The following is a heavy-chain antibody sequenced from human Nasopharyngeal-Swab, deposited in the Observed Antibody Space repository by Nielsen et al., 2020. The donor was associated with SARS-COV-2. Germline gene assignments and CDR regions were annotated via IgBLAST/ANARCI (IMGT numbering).Heavy chain of an antibody. CDR2: IWYDGSNK. CDR3: ARDRRIQLWFGGGYFDY. D-gene: IGHD5-18*01. V-gene: IGHV3-33*01. Sequence: LKISRAASGFTFSSYGMHWVRQAPGKGLEWVAVIWYDGSNKYYADSVKGRFTISRDNSKNTLYLQMNSLRAEHTAVYYCARDRRIQLWFGGGYFDYWGQGTLVTVSS. J-gene: IGHJ4*02. CDR1: GFTFSSYG.